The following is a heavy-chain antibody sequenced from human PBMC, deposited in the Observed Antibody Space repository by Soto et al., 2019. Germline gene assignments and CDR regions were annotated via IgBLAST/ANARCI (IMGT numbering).Heavy chain of an antibody. V-gene: IGHV3-23*01. D-gene: IGHD2-8*01. J-gene: IGHJ4*02. CDR2: ISSNGGST. Sequence: PGGSLRLSCAAAGFTFSNSAMSWVRQAPGKGLEWVSGISSNGGSTYYADSVKGRFTISRDNSKNTLYLQMNSLRAEDTAVYFCTKPAALVGTNYWGQGTLVTVSS. CDR1: GFTFSNSA. CDR3: TKPAALVGTNY.